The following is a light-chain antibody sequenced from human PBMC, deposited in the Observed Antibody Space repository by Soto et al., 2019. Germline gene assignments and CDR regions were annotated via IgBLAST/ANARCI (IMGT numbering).Light chain of an antibody. CDR2: KAS. J-gene: IGKJ2*01. V-gene: IGKV1-5*03. CDR1: QSISSW. CDR3: QQYNSYPYT. Sequence: DIQMTQSPSTLSASVGDRVTITCRASQSISSWLAWYQQKPGKAPKLLIYKASSLESGVPSRFSGSGSGTQFTLTISSLQPDDFATYYCQQYNSYPYTFGQGTKLEIK.